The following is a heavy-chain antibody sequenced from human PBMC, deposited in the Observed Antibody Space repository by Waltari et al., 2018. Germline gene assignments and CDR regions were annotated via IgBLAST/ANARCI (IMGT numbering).Heavy chain of an antibody. CDR2: ISATGVST. J-gene: IGHJ4*02. D-gene: IGHD6-19*01. CDR3: AKGLDLFDS. V-gene: IGHV3-23*01. CDR1: GFDFSRYG. Sequence: EVQLLESGGGLVQPGGSLELSCTASGFDFSRYGSGGVRQAPERGLEWVSGISATGVSTYYAESVKGRFTISRDNSKTTLYLQMNSLRAEDTAVYYCAKGLDLFDSWGQGTLVTVSS.